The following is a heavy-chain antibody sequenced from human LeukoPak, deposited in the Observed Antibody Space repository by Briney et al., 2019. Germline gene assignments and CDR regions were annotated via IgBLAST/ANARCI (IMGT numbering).Heavy chain of an antibody. CDR1: GYSFTSYW. D-gene: IGHD2-15*01. CDR3: ARHPYCSGGSCYSDY. Sequence: GESLKISCRGSGYSFTSYWIGWVRQMPGKGLEWMGIIYPGDSDTRYSPSFQGQVTISADKSISTAYLQWSSLKASGTAMYYCARHPYCSGGSCYSDYWGQGTLVTVSS. CDR2: IYPGDSDT. V-gene: IGHV5-51*01. J-gene: IGHJ4*02.